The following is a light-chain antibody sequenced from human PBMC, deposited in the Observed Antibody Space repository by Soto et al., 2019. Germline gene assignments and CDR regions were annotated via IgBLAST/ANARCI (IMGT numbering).Light chain of an antibody. CDR1: QSVSSNF. V-gene: IGKV3-20*01. Sequence: EIVLTQSPGTLSLSPGDRATLSCRASQSVSSNFFAWYQQKPGQAPRLLIYGASIRATGIPDRFSGSGSGTDFPLTIRRLEPEDFAMYFCHQYGSSPRTFGQGTKVEIK. J-gene: IGKJ1*01. CDR2: GAS. CDR3: HQYGSSPRT.